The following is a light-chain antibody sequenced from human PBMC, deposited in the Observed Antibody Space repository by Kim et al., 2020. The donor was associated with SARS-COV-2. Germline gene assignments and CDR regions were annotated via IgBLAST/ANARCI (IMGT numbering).Light chain of an antibody. CDR3: QQYGSSPLT. V-gene: IGKV3-20*01. CDR1: QSVSSSY. Sequence: SPGKRATHSCRARQSVSSSYLAWYQQKPGQAPRLLIYGASSRATGIPDRFSGSGSGTDFTLTISRLEPEDFAVYYCQQYGSSPLTFGGGTKVDIK. CDR2: GAS. J-gene: IGKJ4*01.